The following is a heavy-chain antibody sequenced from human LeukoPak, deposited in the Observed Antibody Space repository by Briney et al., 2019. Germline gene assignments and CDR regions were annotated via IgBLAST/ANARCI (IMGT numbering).Heavy chain of an antibody. V-gene: IGHV3-30*04. J-gene: IGHJ4*02. Sequence: PGGSLRLSCAASGFTFSGYAMHWVRQAPGKGLEWVAVISYDGSNKYYADSVKGRFTISRDNSKNTLYLQMNSLRAEDTAVYYCARWRRLVNFDYWGQGTLVTVSS. D-gene: IGHD6-19*01. CDR2: ISYDGSNK. CDR1: GFTFSGYA. CDR3: ARWRRLVNFDY.